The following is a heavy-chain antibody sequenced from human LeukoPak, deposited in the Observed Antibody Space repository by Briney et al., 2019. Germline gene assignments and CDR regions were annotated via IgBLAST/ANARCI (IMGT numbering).Heavy chain of an antibody. Sequence: PSETLSLTCTVSGGSTSSDYWSWIRQSPGKGREWVGYVYNSGDTAKNPSLKSRVTLLLDTSKNQCSLKLTSVSAADTAVYYCARLKLGAYFDLWGRGTLVTVSS. V-gene: IGHV4-59*08. D-gene: IGHD3-16*01. CDR3: ARLKLGAYFDL. CDR1: GGSTSSDY. J-gene: IGHJ2*01. CDR2: VYNSGDT.